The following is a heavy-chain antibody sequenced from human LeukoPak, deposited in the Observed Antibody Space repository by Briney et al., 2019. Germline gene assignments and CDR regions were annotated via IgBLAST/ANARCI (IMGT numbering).Heavy chain of an antibody. J-gene: IGHJ4*02. CDR1: GFTFDDYA. D-gene: IGHD3-9*01. CDR3: AKPRDYDILTGHTQGYFDY. CDR2: ISWNSGSI. V-gene: IGHV3-9*01. Sequence: GGSLRLSCAASGFTFDDYAMHWVRRAPGKGLEWVSGISWNSGSIGYADSVKGRFTISRDNAKNSLYLQMNSLRAEDTALYYCAKPRDYDILTGHTQGYFDYWGQGTLVTVSS.